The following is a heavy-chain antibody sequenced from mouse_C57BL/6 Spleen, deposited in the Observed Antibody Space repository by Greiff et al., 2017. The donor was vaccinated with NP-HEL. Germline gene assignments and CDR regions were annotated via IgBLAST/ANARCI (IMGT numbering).Heavy chain of an antibody. CDR1: GYTFTSYW. CDR2: IHPNSGST. V-gene: IGHV1-64*01. J-gene: IGHJ4*01. D-gene: IGHD1-1*01. Sequence: QVQLQQPGAELVKPGASVKLSCKASGYTFTSYWMHWVKQRPGQGLEWIGMIHPNSGSTNYNEKFKSKATLTVDKSSSTAYMQLSSLTSEDSAVYYSARRDTTDYYAMDYWGQGTSVTVSS. CDR3: ARRDTTDYYAMDY.